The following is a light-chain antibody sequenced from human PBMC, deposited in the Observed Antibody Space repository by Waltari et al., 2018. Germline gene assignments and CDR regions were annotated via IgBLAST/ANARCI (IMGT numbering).Light chain of an antibody. J-gene: IGKJ1*01. CDR3: HQYYIPPLT. CDR1: QSVLSTSNRKTY. Sequence: DIVMTQSPDSLAVSLGERATINCKSSQSVLSTSNRKTYLAWYQQKPGQTPRLLINWASTRASGVPDRFSGSGSGTDFTLTVSSLQAEDVAVYYCHQYYIPPLTFGQGTKVEIK. V-gene: IGKV4-1*01. CDR2: WAS.